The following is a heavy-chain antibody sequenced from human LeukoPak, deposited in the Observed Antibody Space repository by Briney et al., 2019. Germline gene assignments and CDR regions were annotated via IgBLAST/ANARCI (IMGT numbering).Heavy chain of an antibody. CDR3: AKVPSPAIQDFDY. D-gene: IGHD2-2*02. J-gene: IGHJ4*02. CDR2: ISSGGGST. CDR1: GFTFNSYA. V-gene: IGHV3-23*01. Sequence: GGSLRLSCAVSGFTFNSYAMTWVRQAPGKGLEWVSTISSGGGSTYYADSVKGRFTISRDNSKNTLYLQMNSLRAEDTAVYYCAKVPSPAIQDFDYWGQGTLVTVSS.